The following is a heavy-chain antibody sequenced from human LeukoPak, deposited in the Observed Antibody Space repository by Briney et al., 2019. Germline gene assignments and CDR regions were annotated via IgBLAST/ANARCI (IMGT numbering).Heavy chain of an antibody. CDR2: IWYDGSNK. J-gene: IGHJ3*02. V-gene: IGHV3-33*01. CDR1: GFTFSSYA. Sequence: QPGRSLRLSCAASGFTFSSYAMHWVRQAPGKGLEWVAVIWYDGSNKYYADSVKGRFTISRDNSKNTLYLQMNSLRAEDTAVYYCARAWIVGAMDDAFDISDRGTMVTVSS. D-gene: IGHD1-26*01. CDR3: ARAWIVGAMDDAFDI.